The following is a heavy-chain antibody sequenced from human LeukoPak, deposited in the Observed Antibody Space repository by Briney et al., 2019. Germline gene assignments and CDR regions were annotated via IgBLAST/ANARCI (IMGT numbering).Heavy chain of an antibody. CDR2: IRSKACRGTT. Sequence: GGSLRLSCTASGFTFGDHAMSWVRQAPGKGLEFVGFIRSKACRGTTEYAASVKGRFIISRDDSKSIAYLQMNSLKTEDTAMYYCTRGPIQLWLPSGMDVWGQGTTVIVS. CDR1: GFTFGDHA. D-gene: IGHD5-18*01. J-gene: IGHJ6*02. CDR3: TRGPIQLWLPSGMDV. V-gene: IGHV3-49*04.